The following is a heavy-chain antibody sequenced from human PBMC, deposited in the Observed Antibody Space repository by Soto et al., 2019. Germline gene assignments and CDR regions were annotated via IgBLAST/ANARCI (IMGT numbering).Heavy chain of an antibody. J-gene: IGHJ6*02. Sequence: GASVKVSCKASGYTFTGYYMHWVRQAPGQGLEWMGWINPNSGGTNYAQKFQGRVTMTRDTSISTAYMELSRLRSDDTAVYYCARETYSSSSDYYYYGMDVWGQGTTVTVSS. D-gene: IGHD6-6*01. CDR1: GYTFTGYY. CDR3: ARETYSSSSDYYYYGMDV. CDR2: INPNSGGT. V-gene: IGHV1-2*02.